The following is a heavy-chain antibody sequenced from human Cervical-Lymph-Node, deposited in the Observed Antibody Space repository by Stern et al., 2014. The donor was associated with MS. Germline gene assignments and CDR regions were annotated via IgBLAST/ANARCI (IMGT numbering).Heavy chain of an antibody. CDR1: GYTFPRNA. CDR2: INTNTVNT. J-gene: IGHJ4*02. Sequence: VQLVASGSELKKPGASVKVSCKASGYTFPRNAMNWVRQAPGQRLEWMGLINTNTVNTAYAQGFTGRFVFSLDTSVSTAYLQISSLKTEDTAIYYCARVKPAAILDSWGQGTLVTVSS. V-gene: IGHV7-4-1*02. D-gene: IGHD2-2*01. CDR3: ARVKPAAILDS.